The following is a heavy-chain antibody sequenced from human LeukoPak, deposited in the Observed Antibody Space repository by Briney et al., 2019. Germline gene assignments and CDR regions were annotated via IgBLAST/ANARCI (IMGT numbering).Heavy chain of an antibody. Sequence: GGSLRLSCAASGFTFSDYYMNWIRQAPGKGLEWVSYISSSGSTIYYADSVKGRFTISRDNAKNSLYLQMKSLRAEDTAVYYCARDSIVRGNIGNDMDVWGKGTTVTVSS. D-gene: IGHD2-8*01. CDR2: ISSSGSTI. CDR1: GFTFSDYY. V-gene: IGHV3-11*01. CDR3: ARDSIVRGNIGNDMDV. J-gene: IGHJ6*03.